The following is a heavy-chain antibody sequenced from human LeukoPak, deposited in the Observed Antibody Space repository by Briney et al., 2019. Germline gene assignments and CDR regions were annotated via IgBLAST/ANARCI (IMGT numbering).Heavy chain of an antibody. Sequence: SETLSLTCSVSDGSINSGTYYWAWIRQPPGKGLEWIGSVYYSGGTYYNPSLKSRVTISVDTSKNQFSLKLSSVTAADTAVYYCARRRGYYQDYWGQGTLVTVSS. CDR1: DGSINSGTYY. D-gene: IGHD3-22*01. CDR3: ARRRGYYQDY. CDR2: VYYSGGT. J-gene: IGHJ4*02. V-gene: IGHV4-39*01.